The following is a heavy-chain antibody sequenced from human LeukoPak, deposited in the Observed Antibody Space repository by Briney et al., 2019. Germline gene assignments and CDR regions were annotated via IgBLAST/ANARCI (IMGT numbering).Heavy chain of an antibody. J-gene: IGHJ2*01. Sequence: GESLRISCKGSGYSFTSYWIGWVRQMPGKGLEWMGIIYPGDSDTRYSPSFQGQVTISADKSISTAYLQWSSLEVSDTAMYYCARGAATTNWYFDPWGRGTLVTVSS. CDR3: ARGAATTNWYFDP. CDR1: GYSFTSYW. CDR2: IYPGDSDT. D-gene: IGHD4-17*01. V-gene: IGHV5-51*01.